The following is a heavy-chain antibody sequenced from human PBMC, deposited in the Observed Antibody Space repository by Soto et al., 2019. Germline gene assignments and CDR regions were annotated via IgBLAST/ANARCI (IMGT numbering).Heavy chain of an antibody. D-gene: IGHD2-15*01. CDR1: GGSISSGGYY. Sequence: PSETLSLTCTVSGGSISSGGYYWSWIRQHPGKGLEWTGYIYYSGSTYYNPSLKSRVTISVDTSKNQFSLKLSSVTAADTAVYYCARAVVVVAATHSFDPCGQGTLVTAPQ. CDR2: IYYSGST. V-gene: IGHV4-31*03. CDR3: ARAVVVVAATHSFDP. J-gene: IGHJ5*02.